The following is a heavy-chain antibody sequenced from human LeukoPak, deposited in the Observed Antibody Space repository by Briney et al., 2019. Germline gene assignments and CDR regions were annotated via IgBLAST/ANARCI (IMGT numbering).Heavy chain of an antibody. Sequence: PSETLSLTCDVSGASISRGSWWSWVRQPPGKGLEWIGEFSHSGITNFNPSLKSRVTISVDKSRNQFSLNLISVTAADTAVYFCARNGGHNQEHWGQGTLVTVSS. CDR2: FSHSGIT. J-gene: IGHJ4*02. CDR3: ARNGGHNQEH. CDR1: GASISRGSW. D-gene: IGHD1-1*01. V-gene: IGHV4-4*02.